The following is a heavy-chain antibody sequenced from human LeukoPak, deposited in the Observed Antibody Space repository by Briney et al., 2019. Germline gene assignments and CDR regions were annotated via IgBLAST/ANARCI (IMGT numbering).Heavy chain of an antibody. Sequence: SGTLSLTCAVSGGSISSSNWWSWVRQPPGKGLEWIGEIYHSGSTNYDPSLKSRVTMSVDTSKNQFSLKLSSVTAADTAVYYCARGGDAIAALWGQGTLVTVSS. V-gene: IGHV4-4*02. CDR3: ARGGDAIAAL. D-gene: IGHD6-6*01. J-gene: IGHJ4*02. CDR1: GGSISSSNW. CDR2: IYHSGST.